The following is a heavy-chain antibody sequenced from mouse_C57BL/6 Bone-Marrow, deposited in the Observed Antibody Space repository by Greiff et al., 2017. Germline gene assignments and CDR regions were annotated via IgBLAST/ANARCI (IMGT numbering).Heavy chain of an antibody. J-gene: IGHJ2*01. CDR2: INPSTGGT. D-gene: IGHD2-3*01. CDR3: ARSGDGYYVDYFYY. CDR1: GYSFTGYY. Sequence: EVQLQQSGPELVKPGASVKISCQASGYSFTGYYLNWVKQSPEKSLEWIREINPSTGGTTYNQKFKAKATLTVDKSSSTAYMQLNSLTSEDTAVYYGARSGDGYYVDYFYYWGRGTTLTVSS. V-gene: IGHV1-42*01.